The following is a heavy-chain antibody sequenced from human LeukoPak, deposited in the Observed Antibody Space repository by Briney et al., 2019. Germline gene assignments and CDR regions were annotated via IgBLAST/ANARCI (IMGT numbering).Heavy chain of an antibody. CDR2: IYYSGST. CDR3: ARLLGAGHSYPIAAFDI. CDR1: GGSISSYY. Sequence: SETLSLTCTVSGGSISSYYWSWIRQPPGKGLEWIGYIYYSGSTNYNPSLKSRVTISVGTSKNQFSLKLSSVTAADTAVYYCARLLGAGHSYPIAAFDIWGQGTMVTVSS. J-gene: IGHJ3*02. V-gene: IGHV4-59*08. D-gene: IGHD5-18*01.